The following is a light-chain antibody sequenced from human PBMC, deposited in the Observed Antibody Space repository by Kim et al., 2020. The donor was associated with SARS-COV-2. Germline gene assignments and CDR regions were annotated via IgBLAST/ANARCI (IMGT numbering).Light chain of an antibody. Sequence: EIVMTQSPATLSVSPGERATLSCRASQSVSSNLAWYQQKPGQAPRLLIYGASTRATGIPARFSGSGSGTEFTLTISSLQSEEFAVYYCQQYNNWPPEYTFGQGTKLEI. CDR2: GAS. CDR1: QSVSSN. V-gene: IGKV3-15*01. CDR3: QQYNNWPPEYT. J-gene: IGKJ2*01.